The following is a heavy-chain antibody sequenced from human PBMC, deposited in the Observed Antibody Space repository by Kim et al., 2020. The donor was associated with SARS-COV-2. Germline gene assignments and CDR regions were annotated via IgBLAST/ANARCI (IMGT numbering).Heavy chain of an antibody. V-gene: IGHV3-23*01. CDR2: VSSTRVGT. CDR1: GFTFADYA. CDR3: AKNFDGFTTNEY. D-gene: IGHD2-2*01. Sequence: GGSLRLSCAAYGFTFADYARTWVRQAQGRGRACVAGVSSTRVGTYYEDSVKGRFTISRDTSKRMLYLQMDSLRVEDTAVYYCAKNFDGFTTNEYWGQGTLVTVSS. J-gene: IGHJ1*01.